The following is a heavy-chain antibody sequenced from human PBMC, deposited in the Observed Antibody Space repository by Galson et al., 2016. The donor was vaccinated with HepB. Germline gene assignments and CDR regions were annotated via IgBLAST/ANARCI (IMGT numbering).Heavy chain of an antibody. Sequence: SVKVSCKASGYTFTDYYIHWVRQAPGQGLEWMGWINAKLGGINYAQRFQGRVTMTRDTSITTAYMELQKLRSEDTAIYFCARGHGSPYYFDYWGQGVLVTDSS. D-gene: IGHD3-10*01. CDR3: ARGHGSPYYFDY. CDR2: INAKLGGI. V-gene: IGHV1-2*02. J-gene: IGHJ4*02. CDR1: GYTFTDYY.